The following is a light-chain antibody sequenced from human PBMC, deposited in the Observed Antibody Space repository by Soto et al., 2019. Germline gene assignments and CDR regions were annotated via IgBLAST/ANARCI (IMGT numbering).Light chain of an antibody. Sequence: DIVMTHSPLSLPVTPGGRASMSCRCGPSLLHSNGYNYLDWYLQKPGQSPQLLIYLGSNRASGVPDRFSGSGSGTDFTLKISRVEAEDVGVYYCMQALQTSWTFGQGTKVDIK. CDR1: PSLLHSNGYNY. J-gene: IGKJ1*01. CDR3: MQALQTSWT. CDR2: LGS. V-gene: IGKV2-28*01.